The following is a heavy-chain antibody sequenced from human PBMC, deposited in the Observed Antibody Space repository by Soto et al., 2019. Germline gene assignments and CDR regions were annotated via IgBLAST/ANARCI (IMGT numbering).Heavy chain of an antibody. CDR1: GFTFSSYS. Sequence: PGGSLRLSCAASGFTFSSYSMNWVRQAPGKGLEWVSSISSSSYIYYADSVKGRFTISRDNAKNSLYLQMNSLRAEDTAVYYCARDPGGVVAALGDAFDFWGQGTMVTVSS. J-gene: IGHJ3*01. CDR3: ARDPGGVVAALGDAFDF. CDR2: ISSSSYI. V-gene: IGHV3-21*01. D-gene: IGHD2-15*01.